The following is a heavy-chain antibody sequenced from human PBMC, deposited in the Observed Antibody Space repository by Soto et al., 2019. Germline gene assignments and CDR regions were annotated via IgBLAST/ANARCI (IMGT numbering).Heavy chain of an antibody. CDR1: GFPFDDYA. CDR2: ISANGGSI. Sequence: EVQLVESGGRLVQPGKSLRLSCAASGFPFDDYAMHWVRQVPGKGLEWVSGISANGGSIRYGESVKGRFTISRYNAKNSLLLQMNSLSAEETALYYCAKSGEPGVVAATSFDYWGQGTLVTHSS. CDR3: AKSGEPGVVAATSFDY. J-gene: IGHJ4*01. V-gene: IGHV3-9*01. D-gene: IGHD2-15*01.